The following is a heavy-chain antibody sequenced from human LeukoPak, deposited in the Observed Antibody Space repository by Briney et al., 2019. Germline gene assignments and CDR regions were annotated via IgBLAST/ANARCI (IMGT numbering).Heavy chain of an antibody. V-gene: IGHV3-33*08. Sequence: GGSLRLSCAASGFTFDDYGMSWVRQAPGKGLEWVAVIWYDGSNKYYADSVKGRFTISRDNSKNTLYLQMNSLRAEDTAVYYCARAGGSYYYYMDVWGKGTTVTVSS. J-gene: IGHJ6*03. CDR3: ARAGGSYYYYMDV. CDR2: IWYDGSNK. CDR1: GFTFDDYG. D-gene: IGHD2-15*01.